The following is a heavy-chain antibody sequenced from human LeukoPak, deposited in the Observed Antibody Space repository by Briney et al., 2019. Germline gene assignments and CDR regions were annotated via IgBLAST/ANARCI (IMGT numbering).Heavy chain of an antibody. J-gene: IGHJ4*02. V-gene: IGHV3-30*04. CDR1: GFTFSSYA. CDR3: ASGGRGPVDY. D-gene: IGHD3-10*01. CDR2: ISYDGSNK. Sequence: GGSLRLSCAASGFTFSSYAMHWVRQAPGKGLEWVAVISYDGSNKYYADSVKGRFTISRDNSKNTLYLQMNSLRAEDTAVYYCASGGRGPVDYWGQGTLVTVSS.